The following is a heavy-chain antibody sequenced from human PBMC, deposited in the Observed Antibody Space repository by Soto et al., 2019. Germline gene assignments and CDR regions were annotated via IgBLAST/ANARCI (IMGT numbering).Heavy chain of an antibody. Sequence: PSETLSLTCTVSGGSVSSGSYYWGWIRQPPGKGLEWIGTIYYNGGTYYNPSLKSRVTISVDTSKNQFFLKLSSVTAADTAVYYCARHYDILTGYYTPLEYWGQGTLVTVSS. V-gene: IGHV4-39*01. CDR3: ARHYDILTGYYTPLEY. J-gene: IGHJ4*02. CDR1: GGSVSSGSYY. CDR2: IYYNGGT. D-gene: IGHD3-9*01.